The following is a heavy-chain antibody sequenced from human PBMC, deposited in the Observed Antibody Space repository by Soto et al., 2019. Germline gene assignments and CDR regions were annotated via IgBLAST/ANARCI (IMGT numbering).Heavy chain of an antibody. V-gene: IGHV1-69*02. J-gene: IGHJ6*02. CDR3: ALCSSTRCYAHYYYGMDV. Sequence: QVQLVQSGAEVKKPGSSVKVSCKASGGTFSSYTISWVRQAPGQGLEWMGRIIPILGIANYAQKFQGRVTITADKSTSTAYMELSSLRSEDTAVYYCALCSSTRCYAHYYYGMDVWGQGTTVTVSS. CDR2: IIPILGIA. D-gene: IGHD2-2*01. CDR1: GGTFSSYT.